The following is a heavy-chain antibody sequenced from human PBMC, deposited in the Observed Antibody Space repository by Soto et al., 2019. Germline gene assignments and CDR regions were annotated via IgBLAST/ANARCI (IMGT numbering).Heavy chain of an antibody. J-gene: IGHJ6*02. D-gene: IGHD2-15*01. V-gene: IGHV1-69*12. CDR3: AGRPASYCSGGSCFLCGMDV. CDR2: IIPIFGTA. CDR1: GGTFSSYA. Sequence: QVQLVQSGAEVKKPGSSVKVSCKASGGTFSSYAISWVRQAPGQGLEWMGGIIPIFGTANYAQKFQGRVKITADESNSTAYMELCSLRSEDTAVYYCAGRPASYCSGGSCFLCGMDVWGQGTTVTVSS.